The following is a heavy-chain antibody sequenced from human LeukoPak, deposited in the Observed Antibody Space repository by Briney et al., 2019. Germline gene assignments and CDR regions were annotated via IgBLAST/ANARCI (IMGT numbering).Heavy chain of an antibody. V-gene: IGHV4-31*03. CDR3: ARGYYDSSGYYYHLPPYFDY. Sequence: SETLSLTCTVSGGSISSGGYYWSWIRLHPGKGLEWIGYIYYSGSTYYNPSLKSRVTISVDTSKNQFSLKLSSVTAADTAVYYCARGYYDSSGYYYHLPPYFDYWGQGTLVTVSS. CDR2: IYYSGST. CDR1: GGSISSGGYY. J-gene: IGHJ4*02. D-gene: IGHD3-22*01.